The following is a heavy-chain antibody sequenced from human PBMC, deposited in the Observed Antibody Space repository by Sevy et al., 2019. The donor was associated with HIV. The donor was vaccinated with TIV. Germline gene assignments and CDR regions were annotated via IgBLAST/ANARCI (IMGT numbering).Heavy chain of an antibody. Sequence: GGSLRLSCAASGFTFSSYAMHWVRQAPGKGLEWVAVISYDGSNKYYADSVKGRFTISRDNSKNTLYLQMNSLRAEDTAVSYYARDYYDSSGYVYWGQGTLVTVSS. CDR3: ARDYYDSSGYVY. V-gene: IGHV3-30-3*01. J-gene: IGHJ4*02. D-gene: IGHD3-22*01. CDR1: GFTFSSYA. CDR2: ISYDGSNK.